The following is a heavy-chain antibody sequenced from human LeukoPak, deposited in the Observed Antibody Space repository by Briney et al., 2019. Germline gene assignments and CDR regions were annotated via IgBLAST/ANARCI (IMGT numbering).Heavy chain of an antibody. V-gene: IGHV4-39*01. CDR2: IYYSGST. D-gene: IGHD6-13*01. Sequence: SETLSLTCTVSGGSISSTGYYWGWIRQPPGKGLEWIGSIYYSGSTYYNPSLKSRGTISVDTSENQFSLKLSSVTAADTAVYYCASTKLSGYSSSWYRRGYFDYWGQGTLVTVSS. CDR3: ASTKLSGYSSSWYRRGYFDY. J-gene: IGHJ4*02. CDR1: GGSISSTGYY.